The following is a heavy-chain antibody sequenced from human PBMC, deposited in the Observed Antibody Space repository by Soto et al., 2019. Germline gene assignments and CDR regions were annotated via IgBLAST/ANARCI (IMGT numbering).Heavy chain of an antibody. J-gene: IGHJ3*02. CDR3: VRVGQILEWSRGAFDI. D-gene: IGHD3-3*01. CDR1: GYSISSGYY. V-gene: IGHV4-38-2*01. CDR2: TYHSGST. Sequence: SETLSLTCAVSGYSISSGYYWGWIRQPPGKGLEWIGSTYHSGSTYYNPSLKSRVTISVDTSKNQFSLKLSSVTAADTAVYYCVRVGQILEWSRGAFDIWGQGTMVTVSS.